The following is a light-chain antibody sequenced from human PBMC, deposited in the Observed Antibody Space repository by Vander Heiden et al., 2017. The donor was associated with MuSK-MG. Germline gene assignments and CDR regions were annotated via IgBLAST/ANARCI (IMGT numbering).Light chain of an antibody. CDR2: AAS. J-gene: IGKJ2*01. CDR3: QQLNSYPHT. V-gene: IGKV1-9*01. CDR1: QGINSY. Sequence: DIQLTQSPSFLSASVGDRVTITCRASQGINSYVAWYQQKPGKAPKLLIYAASTLQSGVPSRFSGSGSGTEFTLTISSLQPEDFATYYCQQLNSYPHTFGQGTKLEIK.